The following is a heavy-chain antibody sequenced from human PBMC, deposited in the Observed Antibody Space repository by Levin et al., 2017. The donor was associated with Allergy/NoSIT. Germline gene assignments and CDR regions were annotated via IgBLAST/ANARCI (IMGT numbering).Heavy chain of an antibody. V-gene: IGHV4-39*01. CDR2: IYYSGST. CDR1: GGSISSSSYY. Sequence: SETLSLTCTVSGGSISSSSYYWGWIRQPPGKGLEWIGSIYYSGSTYYNPSLKSRVTISVDTSKNQFSLKLSSVTAADTAVYYCARHRVESEIAVAGPRWFDPWGQGTLVTVSS. CDR3: ARHRVESEIAVAGPRWFDP. D-gene: IGHD6-19*01. J-gene: IGHJ5*02.